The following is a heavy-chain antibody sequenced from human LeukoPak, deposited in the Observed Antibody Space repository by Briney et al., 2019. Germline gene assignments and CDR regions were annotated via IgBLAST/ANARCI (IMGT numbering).Heavy chain of an antibody. V-gene: IGHV3-30*04. D-gene: IGHD3-16*01. CDR3: SGGSRFVDY. J-gene: IGHJ4*02. CDR2: ISYDGSNK. CDR1: GFTFSSYA. Sequence: PGRSLRLSCAASGFTFSSYAMHWVRQAPGKGLEWVAVISYDGSNKYYADSVKGRFTISRDNSKNTLYLQMNSLRVEDTAVYYCSGGSRFVDYWGQGTPVTVSS.